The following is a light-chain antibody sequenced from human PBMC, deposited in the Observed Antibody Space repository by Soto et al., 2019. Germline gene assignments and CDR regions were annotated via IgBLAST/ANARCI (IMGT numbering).Light chain of an antibody. V-gene: IGLV2-8*01. CDR2: QVT. CDR1: SSDVGGYNY. Sequence: QSALTQPPSASGSPGQSVTISCTGTSSDVGGYNYVSWYQQHPGKAPKLMIYQVTKWPSGVPDRFSASKSGNTASLTVSGLQAEDEADYYCSSKADSSFYVFGTGTKLTVL. CDR3: SSKADSSFYV. J-gene: IGLJ1*01.